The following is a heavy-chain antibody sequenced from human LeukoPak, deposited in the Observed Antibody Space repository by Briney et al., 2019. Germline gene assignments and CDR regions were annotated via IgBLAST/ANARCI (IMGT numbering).Heavy chain of an antibody. V-gene: IGHV1-46*01. J-gene: IGHJ4*02. D-gene: IGHD2-21*02. CDR1: GYTFTSYY. CDR3: ARDRAYCGGDCYSDFDY. CDR2: INPSGGST. Sequence: ASVKVSCKASGYTFTSYYMHWVRQAPGQGLEWMGIINPSGGSTSYAQKFQDRVTMTRDTSTSTVYMELSSLRSEDTAVYYCARDRAYCGGDCYSDFDYWGQGTLVTVSS.